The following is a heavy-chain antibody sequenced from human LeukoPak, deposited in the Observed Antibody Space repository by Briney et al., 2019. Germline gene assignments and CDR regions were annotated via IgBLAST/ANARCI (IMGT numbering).Heavy chain of an antibody. J-gene: IGHJ6*03. CDR2: IYYSGST. D-gene: IGHD5-24*01. CDR3: AREEMATSPSLLRYYYYYMDV. V-gene: IGHV4-59*01. CDR1: GGSISSYY. Sequence: SETLSLTCTVSGGSISSYYWSWIRQPPGKGLEWIGYIYYSGSTNYNPSLKSRVTISVDPSKNQFSLKLSSVTAADTAVYYCAREEMATSPSLLRYYYYYMDVWGKGTTVTGSS.